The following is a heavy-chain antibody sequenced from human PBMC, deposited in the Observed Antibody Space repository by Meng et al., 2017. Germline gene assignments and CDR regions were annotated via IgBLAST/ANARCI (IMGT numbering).Heavy chain of an antibody. D-gene: IGHD6-19*01. J-gene: IGHJ4*02. Sequence: EVRLAGTGGGLTQPGGSLSSSCHASGFPVTTSYMSWVRQAPGKGLEWVSVIYSGGSTYYADSVKGRFSISRDNSKNTLYLQMNSLRAEDTAVYFCARDSSSGWYHNYWGQGTLVTVSS. V-gene: IGHV3-53*02. CDR1: GFPVTTSY. CDR2: IYSGGST. CDR3: ARDSSSGWYHNY.